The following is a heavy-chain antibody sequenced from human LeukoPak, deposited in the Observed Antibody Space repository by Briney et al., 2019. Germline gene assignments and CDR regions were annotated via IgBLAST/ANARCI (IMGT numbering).Heavy chain of an antibody. CDR2: ISGSGGST. J-gene: IGHJ4*02. CDR3: AKPLPSGYFAYYFDY. Sequence: GGSLRLSCAASGFTFSSYPMSWVRQAPGRGLEWVSAISGSGGSTYYADSVKGRFTISRDNSKNTLYLQMNSLRAEDTAVYYCAKPLPSGYFAYYFDYWGQGTLVTVSS. CDR1: GFTFSSYP. V-gene: IGHV3-23*01. D-gene: IGHD3-3*01.